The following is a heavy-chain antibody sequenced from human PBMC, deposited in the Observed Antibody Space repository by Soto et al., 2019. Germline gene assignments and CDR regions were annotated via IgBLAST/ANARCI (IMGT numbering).Heavy chain of an antibody. CDR1: GYTLTSYA. CDR3: ARGRLLRYFDWLPERHDAFDI. D-gene: IGHD3-9*01. J-gene: IGHJ3*02. Sequence: ASAELCSKERGYTLTSYALNWAQHATRQGLEWMGWMNPNSGNTGYAQKFQGRVTMTRNTSISTAYMELSSLRSEDTAVYYCARGRLLRYFDWLPERHDAFDIWGQGTMVTVSS. CDR2: MNPNSGNT. V-gene: IGHV1-8*01.